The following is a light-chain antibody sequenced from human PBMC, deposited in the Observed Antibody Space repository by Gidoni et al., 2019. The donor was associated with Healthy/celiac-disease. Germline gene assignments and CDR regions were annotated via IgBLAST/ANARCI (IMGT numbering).Light chain of an antibody. Sequence: AIQMTQSPSPLSASVGDRVTITCRASQGIRNDLGWYQQKPGKAPKLLIYAASSLQSGVPSRFSGSGSGTDFTLTISSLQPEDFATYYCLQDYNYPWTFXXXTKVEIK. CDR3: LQDYNYPWT. V-gene: IGKV1-6*01. CDR2: AAS. J-gene: IGKJ1*01. CDR1: QGIRND.